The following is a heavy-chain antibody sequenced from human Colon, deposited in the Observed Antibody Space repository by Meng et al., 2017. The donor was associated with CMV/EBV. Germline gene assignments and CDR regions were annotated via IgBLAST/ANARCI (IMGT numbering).Heavy chain of an antibody. J-gene: IGHJ5*02. CDR1: GFTFSSHG. Sequence: GESLKISCAATGFTFSSHGMHWVRQAPGKGLEWVAFIQYDESEKYYADSVRGRFTISRDNSKSTLFLQMNTVRAEDTAVYYCVKDRCPNTGCPNRFDPWGQGTMVTVSS. CDR2: IQYDESEK. D-gene: IGHD2-2*01. CDR3: VKDRCPNTGCPNRFDP. V-gene: IGHV3-30*02.